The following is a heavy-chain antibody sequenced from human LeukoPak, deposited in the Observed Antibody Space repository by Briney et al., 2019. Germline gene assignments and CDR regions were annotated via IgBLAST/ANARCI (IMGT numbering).Heavy chain of an antibody. D-gene: IGHD5-24*01. J-gene: IGHJ4*02. CDR2: INHRGSS. V-gene: IGHV4-34*01. Sequence: SETLSLTCGVYGGSFSGYYWSWIRQPPGKGLEWIGQINHRGSSNYNPSLKSRVTISVDTSKNQFSLKLSSVTAADTAVYYCARVDGYNYGVAIDYWGQGTLVTVSS. CDR3: ARVDGYNYGVAIDY. CDR1: GGSFSGYY.